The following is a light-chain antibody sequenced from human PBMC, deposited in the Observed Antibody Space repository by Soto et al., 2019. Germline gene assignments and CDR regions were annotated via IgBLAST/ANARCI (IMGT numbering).Light chain of an antibody. CDR1: ISDFVVYNY. CDR3: SSHTISSALQV. CDR2: GVS. Sequence: QSVLTQPASVSGSPGQSITISCTGTISDFVVYNYVSWYQQHPGKAPKLMIYGVSNRPSGVSNRFSGSKSGNTASLTISGLQADDEADYYCSSHTISSALQVFGNGTKVTVL. V-gene: IGLV2-14*01. J-gene: IGLJ1*01.